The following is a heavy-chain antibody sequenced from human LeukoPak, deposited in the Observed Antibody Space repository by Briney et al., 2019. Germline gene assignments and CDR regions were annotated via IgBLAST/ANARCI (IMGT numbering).Heavy chain of an antibody. V-gene: IGHV3-23*01. D-gene: IGHD6-13*01. CDR3: ARVAAVFNYYYYYYMDV. Sequence: GGSLRLSCAASGLTFSSYAMNWVRQAPGRGLEWASAISGSGGNTYYADSVKGRFTISRDNSKNSLYLQMNSLRAEDTAVYYCARVAAVFNYYYYYYMDVWGKGTTVTVSS. CDR2: ISGSGGNT. J-gene: IGHJ6*03. CDR1: GLTFSSYA.